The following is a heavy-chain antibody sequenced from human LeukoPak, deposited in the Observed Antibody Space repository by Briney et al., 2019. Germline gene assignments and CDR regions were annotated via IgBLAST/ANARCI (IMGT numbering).Heavy chain of an antibody. CDR3: AKLPPNYYDSSGYVY. CDR2: IKQDGSEK. Sequence: PGGSLRLSCAASGFTFSSYWMSWVRQASGKGLEWVANIKQDGSEKYYVDSVKGRFTISRDNSKNTLYLQMNSLRAEDTAVYYCAKLPPNYYDSSGYVYWGQGTLVTVSS. V-gene: IGHV3-7*01. D-gene: IGHD3-22*01. J-gene: IGHJ4*02. CDR1: GFTFSSYW.